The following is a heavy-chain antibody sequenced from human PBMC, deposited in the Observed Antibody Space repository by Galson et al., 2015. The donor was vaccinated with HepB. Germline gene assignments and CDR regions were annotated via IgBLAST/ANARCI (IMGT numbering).Heavy chain of an antibody. V-gene: IGHV3-30*04. CDR1: GFTFSSYA. Sequence: SLRLSCAASGFTFSSYAMHWVRQAPGKGLEWVAVISYDGSNKYYADSVKGRFTISRDNSKNTLYLQMNSLRAEDTAVYYCARDSPSPYCGGDCYSSAFDIWGQGTMVTVSS. CDR3: ARDSPSPYCGGDCYSSAFDI. CDR2: ISYDGSNK. D-gene: IGHD2-21*02. J-gene: IGHJ3*02.